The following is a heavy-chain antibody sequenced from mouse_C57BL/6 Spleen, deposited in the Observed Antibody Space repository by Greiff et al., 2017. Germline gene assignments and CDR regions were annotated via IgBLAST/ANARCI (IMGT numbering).Heavy chain of an antibody. D-gene: IGHD2-3*01. Sequence: QVQLQQSGAELVRPGASVKLSCKASGYTFTDYYINWVKQRPGQGLEWIARIYPGSGNTYYNEKFKGKATLTAEKSSSTAYMQLSSLTSEDSAVYFCARERDGYPYYAMDYWGQGTSVTVSS. CDR3: ARERDGYPYYAMDY. V-gene: IGHV1-76*01. CDR2: IYPGSGNT. J-gene: IGHJ4*01. CDR1: GYTFTDYY.